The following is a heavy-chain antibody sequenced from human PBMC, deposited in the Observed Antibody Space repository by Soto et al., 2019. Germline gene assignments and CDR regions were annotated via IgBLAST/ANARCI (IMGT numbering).Heavy chain of an antibody. D-gene: IGHD3-10*01. CDR1: GGTFSSYA. CDR3: ARDIGLGFGELLYWYFDL. V-gene: IGHV1-69*13. CDR2: IIPIFGTA. Sequence: SVKVSCKASGGTFSSYAISWVRQAPGQGLEWMGGIIPIFGTANYAQKFQGRVTITADESTSTAYMELSSLRSEDTAVYYCARDIGLGFGELLYWYFDLWGRGTLVTVSS. J-gene: IGHJ2*01.